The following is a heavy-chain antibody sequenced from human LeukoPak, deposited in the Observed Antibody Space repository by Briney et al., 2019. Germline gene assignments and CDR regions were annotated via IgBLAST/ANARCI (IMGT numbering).Heavy chain of an antibody. CDR1: GFTFSSYG. Sequence: GGSLRLSCAPSGFTFSSYGMHWVRQAPGKGLEWVALIWYDGSNKHYADSVKGRFTISRDNSKNTLYLQMNSLRAEDTALYYCARGSDYNGGSFDYWGQGTLVTVSS. CDR2: IWYDGSNK. D-gene: IGHD3-16*01. V-gene: IGHV3-33*01. CDR3: ARGSDYNGGSFDY. J-gene: IGHJ4*02.